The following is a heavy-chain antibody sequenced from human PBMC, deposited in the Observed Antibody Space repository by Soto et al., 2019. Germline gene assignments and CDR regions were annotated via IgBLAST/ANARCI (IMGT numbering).Heavy chain of an antibody. D-gene: IGHD6-13*01. J-gene: IGHJ4*02. CDR3: ARGRIAAAGTKDADFDY. V-gene: IGHV4-30-4*01. CDR1: GDSISSGDYY. CDR2: IYYSGST. Sequence: SSETLSLTCTVSGDSISSGDYYWSWIRQPPGKGLEWIGYIYYSGSTYYNPSLKSRVTISVDTSKNQFSLKLSSVTAADTDVYYCARGRIAAAGTKDADFDYWGQGTLVTVSS.